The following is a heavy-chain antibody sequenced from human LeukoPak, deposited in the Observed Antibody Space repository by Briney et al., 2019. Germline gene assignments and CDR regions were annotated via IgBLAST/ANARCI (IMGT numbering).Heavy chain of an antibody. CDR1: GDSISSGSYY. J-gene: IGHJ6*03. CDR3: ARTYSSSHYYYYYYMDV. CDR2: IYSSGRT. Sequence: SETLSLTCTVSGDSISSGSYYWSWIRQPAGEGLEWIGRIYSSGRTHYNPSLKSRVTISVDTSKNQFSLKLSSVTAADTAVYYCARTYSSSHYYYYYYMDVWGKGTTVTVSS. V-gene: IGHV4-61*02. D-gene: IGHD6-6*01.